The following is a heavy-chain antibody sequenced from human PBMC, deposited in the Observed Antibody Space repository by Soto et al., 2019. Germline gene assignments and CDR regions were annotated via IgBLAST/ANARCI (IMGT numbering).Heavy chain of an antibody. J-gene: IGHJ5*02. CDR1: GFTFSSYW. D-gene: IGHD3-16*02. CDR2: INSDGSST. V-gene: IGHV3-74*01. CDR3: AREVYDYIWGSYPYQNNWFDP. Sequence: GGSLRLSSTASGFTFSSYWMHWVRQAPGKGLVWVSRINSDGSSTSYADSVKGRFTISRDNAKNTLYLQMNSLRAEDTAVYYCAREVYDYIWGSYPYQNNWFDPWGQGTLVTVSS.